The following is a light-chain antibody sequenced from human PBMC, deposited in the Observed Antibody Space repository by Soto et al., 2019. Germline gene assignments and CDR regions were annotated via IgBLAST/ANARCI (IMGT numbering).Light chain of an antibody. CDR2: RND. CDR3: AAWDDSLSGRV. Sequence: QSVLTQPPSASGTPGQRVTISCSGSSSNVGVNFVYWYQHLPGTAPKLLIYRNDQRPSGVPDRFSGSKSGTSSSLAISGLWYEDEADYYCAAWDDSLSGRVFGTGTEVTVL. V-gene: IGLV1-47*03. J-gene: IGLJ1*01. CDR1: SSNVGVNF.